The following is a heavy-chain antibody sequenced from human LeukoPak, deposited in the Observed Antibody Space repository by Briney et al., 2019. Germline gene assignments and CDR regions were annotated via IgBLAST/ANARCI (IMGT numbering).Heavy chain of an antibody. CDR2: IKQDGSDK. J-gene: IGHJ3*01. Sequence: PGGSLRLSCAASGFTFSSSWMTWVRQAPGRGLEWVANIKQDGSDKYYVDSVKGRFTISKDNAKNSLFLQMNSLRAEDTAVYYCARYRSLDLWGQGTMVTVSS. V-gene: IGHV3-7*05. D-gene: IGHD1-26*01. CDR3: ARYRSLDL. CDR1: GFTFSSSW.